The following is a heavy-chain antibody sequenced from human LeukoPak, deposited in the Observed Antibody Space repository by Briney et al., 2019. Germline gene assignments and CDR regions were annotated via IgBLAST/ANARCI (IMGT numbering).Heavy chain of an antibody. Sequence: SETLSLTCTVSGGSISSHYWSWIRQPPGKGLEWIGYIYYSGSTNYNPSLKSRVTISVDTSKNQFSLKLSSVTAADTAVYYCARGRAAAISALRWFDPWGQGTLVTVSS. J-gene: IGHJ5*02. V-gene: IGHV4-59*11. CDR1: GGSISSHY. CDR2: IYYSGST. CDR3: ARGRAAAISALRWFDP. D-gene: IGHD2-2*01.